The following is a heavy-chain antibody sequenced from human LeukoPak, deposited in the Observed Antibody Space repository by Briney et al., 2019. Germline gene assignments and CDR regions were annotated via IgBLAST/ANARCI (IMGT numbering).Heavy chain of an antibody. CDR2: MNPQSGNT. J-gene: IGHJ6*03. CDR3: ARGPNYSNFGSAYYYYMDV. D-gene: IGHD4-11*01. V-gene: IGHV1-8*03. Sequence: ASVKVSRKASGYMFTDYDINWVRQATGQGLEWMGWMNPQSGNTGYAQKFWGRVTITRYTSITTAYMELSSLRSEDTAVYYCARGPNYSNFGSAYYYYMDVWGRGTADTVSS. CDR1: GYMFTDYD.